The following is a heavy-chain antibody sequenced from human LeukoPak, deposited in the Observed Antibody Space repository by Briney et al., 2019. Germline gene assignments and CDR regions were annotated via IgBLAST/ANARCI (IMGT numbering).Heavy chain of an antibody. CDR1: GGTFSSYA. J-gene: IGHJ3*02. CDR3: ARMALSTTRRAFDI. V-gene: IGHV1-69*04. D-gene: IGHD2-15*01. CDR2: IIPILGIA. Sequence: GASVKVSCKASGGTFSSYAISWVRQAPGQGLEWMGRIIPILGIANYAQKFQGRVTITADKSTSTAYMELSSLRSEDTAVYYCARMALSTTRRAFDIWGQGTMVTVSS.